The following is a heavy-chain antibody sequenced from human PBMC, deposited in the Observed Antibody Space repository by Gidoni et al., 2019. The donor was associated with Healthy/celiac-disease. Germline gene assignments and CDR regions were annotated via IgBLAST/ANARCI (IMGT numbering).Heavy chain of an antibody. CDR2: ISYDGSNK. D-gene: IGHD5-18*01. J-gene: IGHJ4*02. CDR3: AKGGMRRLWESDY. V-gene: IGHV3-30*18. CDR1: GFPFSSYG. Sequence: QVQLVESGGGVVQPGRSLRLSCAASGFPFSSYGMHWVRQAPGKGLEWVAVISYDGSNKYYADSAKGRFTISRDNSKNTLYLQMNSLRAEDTAVYYCAKGGMRRLWESDYWGQGTLVTVSS.